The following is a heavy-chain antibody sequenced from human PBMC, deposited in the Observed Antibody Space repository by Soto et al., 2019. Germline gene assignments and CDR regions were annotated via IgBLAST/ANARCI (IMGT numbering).Heavy chain of an antibody. J-gene: IGHJ4*02. CDR3: ARTQGYGDSPFDF. Sequence: QVQLQESGPGLVKPSGTLSLTCAVSGGSISSSNWWSWVRQPPGKGLEWIGEIYHRGSPNYNPSLKSRVTMSVDKSKNQFSLKLTSVTAADTAVYDCARTQGYGDSPFDFWGQGTLVTVSS. D-gene: IGHD4-17*01. CDR2: IYHRGSP. CDR1: GGSISSSNW. V-gene: IGHV4-4*02.